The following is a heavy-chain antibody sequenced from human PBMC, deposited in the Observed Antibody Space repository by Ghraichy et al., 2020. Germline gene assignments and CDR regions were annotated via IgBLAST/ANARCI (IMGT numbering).Heavy chain of an antibody. CDR3: ARRSVTAIDY. D-gene: IGHD2-21*02. CDR1: GGSFSDYF. CDR2: INHIGIT. Sequence: SQTLSLTCAVYGGSFSDYFWNWIRQPPGKGLEWIGEINHIGITNYNPSLKSRVTTSVDTSKNQFSLKLRSVTAADTAVYYCARRSVTAIDYWGQGTLVTVSS. J-gene: IGHJ4*02. V-gene: IGHV4-34*01.